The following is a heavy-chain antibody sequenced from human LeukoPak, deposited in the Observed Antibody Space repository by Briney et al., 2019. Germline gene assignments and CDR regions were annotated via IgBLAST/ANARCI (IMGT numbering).Heavy chain of an antibody. CDR2: INSGGSST. CDR3: ARGARSCSGGSCYSGWFDP. Sequence: GGSLRLSCAASGFTFSSYWMHWVRQAPGKGLVWVSRINSGGSSTRYADSVKGRFTISRDNAKNTLYVQMNSLRVEDTAVYYCARGARSCSGGSCYSGWFDPWGQGTLVTVSS. J-gene: IGHJ5*02. CDR1: GFTFSSYW. D-gene: IGHD2-15*01. V-gene: IGHV3-74*01.